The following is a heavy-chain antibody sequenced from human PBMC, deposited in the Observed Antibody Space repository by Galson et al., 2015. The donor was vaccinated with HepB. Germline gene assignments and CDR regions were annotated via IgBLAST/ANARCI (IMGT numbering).Heavy chain of an antibody. J-gene: IGHJ4*02. V-gene: IGHV3-30*04. CDR3: ARGPAPYSGHLDY. CDR2: ISYDGSNK. Sequence: SLRLSCAASGFTFSSYAMHWVRQAPGKGLEWVAVISYDGSNKYYADSVKGRFTISRDNSKNTLYLQMNSLRAEDTAVYYCARGPAPYSGHLDYWGQGTLVTVSS. CDR1: GFTFSSYA. D-gene: IGHD1-26*01.